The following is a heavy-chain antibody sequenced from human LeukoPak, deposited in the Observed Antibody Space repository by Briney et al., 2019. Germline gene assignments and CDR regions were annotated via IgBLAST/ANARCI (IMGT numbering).Heavy chain of an antibody. D-gene: IGHD3-22*01. CDR1: GGSISSSSYY. Sequence: SETLSLTCTVSGGSISSSSYYWGWIRQPPGKGLEWIGSISYSGSTYYNPSLKSRVTISVDTSKNQFSLKLRSVTAADTAVYYCARHGYYDSSGYYSSFDYWGQRTLVTVSS. CDR3: ARHGYYDSSGYYSSFDY. CDR2: ISYSGST. V-gene: IGHV4-39*01. J-gene: IGHJ4*02.